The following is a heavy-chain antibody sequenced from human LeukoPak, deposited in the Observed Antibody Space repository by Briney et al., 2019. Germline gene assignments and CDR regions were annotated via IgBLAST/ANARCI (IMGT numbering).Heavy chain of an antibody. D-gene: IGHD6-19*01. V-gene: IGHV3-74*01. Sequence: GGSLRLSCAASGFTFSNYWMHWVRQVPGKGLVWVSRINTDGSITTYADSVKGRFTISRDNAKNSLYLQMNSLRAEDTAVYYCAREDSSGWYWFDPWGQGTLVTVSS. CDR2: INTDGSIT. J-gene: IGHJ5*02. CDR1: GFTFSNYW. CDR3: AREDSSGWYWFDP.